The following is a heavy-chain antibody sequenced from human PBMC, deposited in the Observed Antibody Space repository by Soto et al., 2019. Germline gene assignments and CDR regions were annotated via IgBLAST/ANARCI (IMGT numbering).Heavy chain of an antibody. J-gene: IGHJ6*02. Sequence: QVQLVESGGGLVKPGGSLRLSCAASGFTFSDYYMSWIRQAPGKGLEWVSYISSSGSTIYYADSVKCRFTISRDNAKNSRYLQMNSLRAEDTDVYYWASRVDYSGMYVWGQWTTVTVSS. D-gene: IGHD2-15*01. V-gene: IGHV3-11*01. CDR2: ISSSGSTI. CDR1: GFTFSDYY. CDR3: ASRVDYSGMYV.